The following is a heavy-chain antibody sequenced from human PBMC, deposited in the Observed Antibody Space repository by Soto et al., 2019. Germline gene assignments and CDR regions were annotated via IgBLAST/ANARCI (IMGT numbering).Heavy chain of an antibody. V-gene: IGHV3-30-3*01. Sequence: QVQLVESGGGVVQPGRSLRLSCAASGFTFSSYAMHWVRQAPGKGLEWVAVISYDGSNKYYADSVKGRFTISRDNSKNTLYLQMNSLRAADTAVYYCARDLPDQSSGWYFPVTHFYYYCGMDLWGQGTTVTVSS. CDR3: ARDLPDQSSGWYFPVTHFYYYCGMDL. CDR2: ISYDGSNK. J-gene: IGHJ6*02. D-gene: IGHD6-19*01. CDR1: GFTFSSYA.